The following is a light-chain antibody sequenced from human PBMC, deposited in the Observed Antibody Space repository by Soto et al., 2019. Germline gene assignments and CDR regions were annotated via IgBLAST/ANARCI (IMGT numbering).Light chain of an antibody. CDR1: QSISSN. J-gene: IGKJ1*01. CDR3: QQYNSWPPTWT. CDR2: GAS. Sequence: EIVMTQSPATLSVSPGERATLSCRAGQSISSNLAWYQQEPGQAPRLLIYGASSRATGIPARFSGSGSGAEFTLTISSLQSEDFAVYYCQQYNSWPPTWTFGQGTKVDIK. V-gene: IGKV3-15*01.